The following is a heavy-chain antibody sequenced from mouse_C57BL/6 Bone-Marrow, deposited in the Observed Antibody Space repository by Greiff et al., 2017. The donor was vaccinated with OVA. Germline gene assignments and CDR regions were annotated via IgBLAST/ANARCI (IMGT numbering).Heavy chain of an antibody. CDR2: ISDGGSYT. V-gene: IGHV5-4*03. CDR1: GFTFSSYA. J-gene: IGHJ4*01. CDR3: ASHYYGSSYYYAMDY. Sequence: EVKLVESGGGLVKPGGSLKLSCAASGFTFSSYAMSWVRQTPETRLEWVATISDGGSYTYYPDTVKGRFTISRDNAKNNLYLQMSHLKSEDTAMYYCASHYYGSSYYYAMDYWGQGTAVTVSS. D-gene: IGHD1-1*01.